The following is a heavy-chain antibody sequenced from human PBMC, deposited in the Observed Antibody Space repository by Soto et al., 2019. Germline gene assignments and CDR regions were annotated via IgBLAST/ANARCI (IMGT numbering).Heavy chain of an antibody. CDR2: MYYTGTS. D-gene: IGHD5-18*01. J-gene: IGHJ4*02. CDR1: GGSISSYY. CDR3: ARGEGRGYTYGADY. Sequence: QVQLQESGPGLLKPSETLSLTCTVSGGSISSYYWSWIRQPPGKGLEWIGHMYYTGTSDYNPSFKSRGTMSVDTSKNQFSLKLSSVTAADTALYYCARGEGRGYTYGADYWGQGTLVTVSS. V-gene: IGHV4-59*01.